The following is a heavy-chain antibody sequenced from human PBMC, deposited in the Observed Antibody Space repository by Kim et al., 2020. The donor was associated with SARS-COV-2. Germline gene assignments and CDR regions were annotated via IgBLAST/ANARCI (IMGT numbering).Heavy chain of an antibody. CDR3: GRRPRGEGVPGD. Sequence: SETLSLTCTVSGGSIGSSTYYWDWSRQPPGKGLEWIGSIYYSGTTYHNPSLKSRVTISVDTSKNQFSLRLSSVTAAAAAVYYCGRRPRGEGVPGDGGQGT. CDR1: GGSIGSSTYY. D-gene: IGHD3-16*01. CDR2: IYYSGTT. V-gene: IGHV4-39*01. J-gene: IGHJ4*02.